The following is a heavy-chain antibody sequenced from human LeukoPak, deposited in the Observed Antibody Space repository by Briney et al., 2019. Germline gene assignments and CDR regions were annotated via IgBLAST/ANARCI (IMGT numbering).Heavy chain of an antibody. CDR3: AKDVGVIHFDY. V-gene: IGHV3-23*01. J-gene: IGHJ4*02. Sequence: PGGSLILYCGSSGFTFSHSAMDRARHASGAWLDSLSTISLGGENTHYADSVKGRFTISRDNSKNTLYLQMSSLRAEDTAVYYCAKDVGVIHFDYWGPGTLVTVAS. CDR1: GFTFSHSA. CDR2: ISLGGENT. D-gene: IGHD3-10*01.